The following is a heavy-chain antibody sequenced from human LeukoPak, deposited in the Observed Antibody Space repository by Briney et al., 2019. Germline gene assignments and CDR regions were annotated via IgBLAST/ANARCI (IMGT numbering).Heavy chain of an antibody. CDR1: GGSISSYY. Sequence: KTSETLSLTCTVSGGSISSYYWSWIRQPPGKGLEWIGYIYYSGSTNYNPSLKSRVTISVDTSKNQFSLKLSSVTAEDTAVYYCARSGSTLLSYYFDYWGQGTLVTVSS. J-gene: IGHJ4*02. CDR3: ARSGSTLLSYYFDY. D-gene: IGHD1-26*01. CDR2: IYYSGST. V-gene: IGHV4-59*01.